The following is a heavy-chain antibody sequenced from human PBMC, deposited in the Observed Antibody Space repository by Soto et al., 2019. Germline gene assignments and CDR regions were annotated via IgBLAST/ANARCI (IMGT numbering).Heavy chain of an antibody. J-gene: IGHJ4*02. V-gene: IGHV3-30*18. CDR1: GFSFSTFA. D-gene: IGHD6-19*01. CDR2: ISYDGSNT. Sequence: GGSLRLSCVASGFSFSTFAMHWVRQTPGKGLEWVAFISYDGSNTYYADSVKGRFTISRDNSKNTLYLQMNSLRAEDTAVYYCAKVDASQWLAPSQFDYWGQGTLVTVSS. CDR3: AKVDASQWLAPSQFDY.